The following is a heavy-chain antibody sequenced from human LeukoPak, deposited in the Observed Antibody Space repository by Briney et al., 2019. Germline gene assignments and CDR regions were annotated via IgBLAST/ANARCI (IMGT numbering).Heavy chain of an antibody. CDR2: ISWNSGHI. CDR3: AKDTFGGVYAFDI. CDR1: GFTFDNYA. V-gene: IGHV3-9*01. J-gene: IGHJ3*02. Sequence: GGSLRLSCAASGFTFDNYAMHWVRQARGRGLEWVSGISWNSGHIGYADSVKGRFTISRDNAKNSLYLQMNSLRAEDTALYYCAKDTFGGVYAFDIWGQGTMVTVSS. D-gene: IGHD3-16*01.